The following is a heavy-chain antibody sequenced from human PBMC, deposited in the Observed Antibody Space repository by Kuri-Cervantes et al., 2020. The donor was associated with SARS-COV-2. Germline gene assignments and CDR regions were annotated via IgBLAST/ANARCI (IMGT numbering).Heavy chain of an antibody. J-gene: IGHJ5*02. Sequence: SETLSLTCTVSGGSISSGSYYWSWIRQPAGKGLEWIGRIYTSGSTNYNPSLKSRVTISVDTSKNQFSLKLSSVTAADTAVYYCARDWAYSSSWYGVWFDPWGQGTLVTVSS. CDR3: ARDWAYSSSWYGVWFDP. CDR2: IYTSGST. V-gene: IGHV4-61*02. CDR1: GGSISSGSYY. D-gene: IGHD6-13*01.